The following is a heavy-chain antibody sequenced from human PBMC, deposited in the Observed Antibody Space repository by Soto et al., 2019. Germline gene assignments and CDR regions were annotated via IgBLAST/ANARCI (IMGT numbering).Heavy chain of an antibody. CDR2: IVVGSGNT. J-gene: IGHJ4*02. CDR3: AGLFPNVSSGYHLNY. CDR1: GFTFTSSA. Sequence: SVKVSCKASGFTFTSSAVQWVRQARGQRLEWIGWIVVGSGNTNYAQKFQEGVSISVDKSKNQFSLKLNSVTAADTAVFYCAGLFPNVSSGYHLNYLGQGTLVTVSS. D-gene: IGHD3-22*01. V-gene: IGHV1-58*01.